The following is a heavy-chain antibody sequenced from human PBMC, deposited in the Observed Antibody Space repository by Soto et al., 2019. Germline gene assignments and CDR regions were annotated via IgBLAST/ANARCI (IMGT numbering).Heavy chain of an antibody. D-gene: IGHD2-15*01. CDR3: ARSKPYCSGGSCYFDY. V-gene: IGHV1-69*12. CDR1: GGTFSSYA. Sequence: QVQLVQSGAEVKKPGSSVKVSCKASGGTFSSYAISWVRQAPGQGLEWMGGIIPIFGTANYAQKFQGRVTITADESTSTAYMERSGLRSEDTAVYYCARSKPYCSGGSCYFDYWGQGTLVTVSS. CDR2: IIPIFGTA. J-gene: IGHJ4*02.